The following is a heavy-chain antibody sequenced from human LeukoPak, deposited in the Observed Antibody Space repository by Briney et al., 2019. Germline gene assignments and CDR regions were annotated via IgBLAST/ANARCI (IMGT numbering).Heavy chain of an antibody. CDR1: GYTFTSYA. D-gene: IGHD5-18*01. J-gene: IGHJ5*02. CDR2: INTNTGNP. V-gene: IGHV7-4-1*02. CDR3: ARVRRWIQLWLCERGEFDP. Sequence: ASVKVSCKASGYTFTSYAMNWVRQAPGQGLEWMGWINTNTGNPTYAQGFTGRFVFSLDTSVSTAYLQISSLKAEDTAVYYCARVRRWIQLWLCERGEFDPWGQGTLVTVSS.